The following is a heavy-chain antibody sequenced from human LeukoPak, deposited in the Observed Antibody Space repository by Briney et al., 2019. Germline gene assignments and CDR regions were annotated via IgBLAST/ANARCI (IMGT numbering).Heavy chain of an antibody. CDR1: GGSFSGYY. CDR2: INHSGGT. CDR3: ARDYSRYLGGGFDY. J-gene: IGHJ4*02. Sequence: SETLSLTCAVYGGSFSGYYWSWIRQPPGKGLEWIGEINHSGGTNYNPSLKSRVTISVDTSKNQFSLKLSSVTAADTAVYYCARDYSRYLGGGFDYWGQGTLVTVSS. V-gene: IGHV4-34*01. D-gene: IGHD3-16*01.